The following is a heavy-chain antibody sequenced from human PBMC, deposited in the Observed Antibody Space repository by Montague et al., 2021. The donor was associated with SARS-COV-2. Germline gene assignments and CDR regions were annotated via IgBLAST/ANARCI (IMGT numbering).Heavy chain of an antibody. D-gene: IGHD6-19*01. CDR2: IYYRGST. CDR3: ATQEDPSGWIPGPFDF. V-gene: IGHV4-39*01. CDR1: GGSISSSSYY. Sequence: SETRSLTCTVSGGSISSSSYYWARIRQPPGKGLEWFGSIYYRGSTYYNPSLKSRVFISVDTSKNQLSLTLTSVTAADTAVYYCATQEDPSGWIPGPFDFWGQGTLLSVSS. J-gene: IGHJ4*02.